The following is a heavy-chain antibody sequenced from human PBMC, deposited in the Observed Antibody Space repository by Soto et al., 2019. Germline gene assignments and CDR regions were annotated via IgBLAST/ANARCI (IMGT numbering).Heavy chain of an antibody. CDR2: ISSLSNDI. J-gene: IGHJ4*02. CDR1: GFTFSHYT. Sequence: PGGSLRLSCAASGFTFSHYTMNWVRQTPGKGLEWVSSISSLSNDIYYADSVKGRFTISRDNAKNSLFLQLNSLRAEDTAVYYCARSIFCRGVTCQPDSWGQGTLVTVSS. CDR3: ARSIFCRGVTCQPDS. V-gene: IGHV3-21*01. D-gene: IGHD2-15*01.